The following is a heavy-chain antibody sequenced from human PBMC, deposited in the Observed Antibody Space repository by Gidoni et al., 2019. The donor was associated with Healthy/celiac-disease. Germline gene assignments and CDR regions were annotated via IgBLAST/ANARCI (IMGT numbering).Heavy chain of an antibody. CDR2: IYYSGST. Sequence: QLQLQESGPGLVKPSETLSLPCTVSGGSISSSSYYWGWIRQPPGKGLEWIGSIYYSGSTYYNPSLKSRVTISVDTSKNQFSLKLSSVTAADTAVYYCARPPAVTDPDWYFDLWGRGTLVTVSS. D-gene: IGHD2-21*02. V-gene: IGHV4-39*01. J-gene: IGHJ2*01. CDR1: GGSISSSSYY. CDR3: ARPPAVTDPDWYFDL.